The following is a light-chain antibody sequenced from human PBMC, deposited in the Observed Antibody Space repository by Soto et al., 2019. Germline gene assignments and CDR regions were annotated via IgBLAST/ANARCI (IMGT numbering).Light chain of an antibody. CDR3: QQLNTYPLT. J-gene: IGKJ4*01. CDR2: AAS. Sequence: DIQLTQSPSFLSASVGDRVTITCRASHGISSYFAWYQQKPGKAPKLLIYAASTLQSGVPSRFSGSGSGTEFPLTISSLRPEDFATYYCQQLNTYPLTFGGGTNLEIK. CDR1: HGISSY. V-gene: IGKV1-9*01.